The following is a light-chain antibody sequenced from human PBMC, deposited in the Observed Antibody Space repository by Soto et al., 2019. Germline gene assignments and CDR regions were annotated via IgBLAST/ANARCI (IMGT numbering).Light chain of an antibody. CDR3: QQTFTAPYT. V-gene: IGKV1-39*01. CDR2: AAS. J-gene: IGKJ2*01. CDR1: QSISTS. Sequence: DIQMTQSPSSMSASVGDRVTITCRASQSISTSLNWYQQKPGKAPKLLIYAASNLKDGVTSRFGGSGSGTDFTLTISSLQAEDFAFIYCQQTFTAPYTFGQGTKLEI.